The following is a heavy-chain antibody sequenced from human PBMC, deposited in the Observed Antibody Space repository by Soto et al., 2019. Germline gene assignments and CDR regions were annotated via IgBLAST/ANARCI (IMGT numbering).Heavy chain of an antibody. V-gene: IGHV4-34*01. Sequence: PSETLSLTCAVYGGSFSGYYWSWIRQPPGEGLEWIGEINHSGSTNYNPSLKSRVTISVDTSKNQFSLKLSSVTAADTAVYYCARGAAGIAAAGPFDYWGQGTLVTVSS. J-gene: IGHJ4*02. D-gene: IGHD6-13*01. CDR1: GGSFSGYY. CDR2: INHSGST. CDR3: ARGAAGIAAAGPFDY.